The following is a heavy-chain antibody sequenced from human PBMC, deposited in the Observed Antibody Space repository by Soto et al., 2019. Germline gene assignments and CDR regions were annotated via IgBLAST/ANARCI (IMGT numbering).Heavy chain of an antibody. CDR1: GGSFSGYY. CDR2: INHSGST. Sequence: SETLSLTCAVYGGSFSGYYWSWIRQSPGKGLEWIGEINHSGSTNYNPSLKSRVTISVDTSKNQFSLKLSSVTAADTAVYYCARRRGYSYGLDYWGQGTLVTVSS. V-gene: IGHV4-34*01. J-gene: IGHJ4*02. D-gene: IGHD5-18*01. CDR3: ARRRGYSYGLDY.